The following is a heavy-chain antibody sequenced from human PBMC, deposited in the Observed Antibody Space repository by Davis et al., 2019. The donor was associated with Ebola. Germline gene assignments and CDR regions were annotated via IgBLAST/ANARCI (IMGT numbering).Heavy chain of an antibody. J-gene: IGHJ6*02. CDR3: ARGGRDGYNYYYYYYGMDV. Sequence: SETLSLTCTVSGGSISSYYWNWIRQPPGKGLEWIGYIYYSGTTNYNPSLKSRVTISVDTSKNQFSLKLSSVTAADTAVYYCARGGRDGYNYYYYYYGMDVWGQGTTVTVSS. D-gene: IGHD5-24*01. CDR1: GGSISSYY. V-gene: IGHV4-59*01. CDR2: IYYSGTT.